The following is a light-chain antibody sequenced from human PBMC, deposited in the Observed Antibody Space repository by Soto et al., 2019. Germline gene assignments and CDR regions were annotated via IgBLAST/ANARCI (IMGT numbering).Light chain of an antibody. V-gene: IGKV1-5*01. CDR2: DVS. CDR3: QQYNSYPWT. J-gene: IGKJ1*01. Sequence: DIQLTQSPSTLSAYVGDRVNMTCRASQSISGWLAWYQQKPGKAPKLLIYDVSSLESGVPSRFSGSGSGTEFTLAISSLQPDDFATYYCQQYNSYPWTFGQGTKVDIK. CDR1: QSISGW.